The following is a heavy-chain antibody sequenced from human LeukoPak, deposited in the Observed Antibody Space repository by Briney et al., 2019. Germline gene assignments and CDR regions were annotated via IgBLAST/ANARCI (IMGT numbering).Heavy chain of an antibody. V-gene: IGHV3-21*01. CDR2: ISSSSSYI. CDR3: ARDPGTRCSSTSCHY. J-gene: IGHJ4*02. Sequence: PGGSLRLSCAASGFTFSSYSMNWVRQAPGKGLEWVSSISSSSSYIYYADSVKGRFTISRDNAKNSLYLQMNSLRAEDTAVYYCARDPGTRCSSTSCHYWGQGTLVTVSS. D-gene: IGHD2-2*01. CDR1: GFTFSSYS.